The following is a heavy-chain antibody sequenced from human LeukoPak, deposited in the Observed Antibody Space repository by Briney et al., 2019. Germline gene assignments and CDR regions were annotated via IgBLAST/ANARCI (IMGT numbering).Heavy chain of an antibody. Sequence: SETLSLTCTVSGGSISSYYWSWIRQPAGKGLEWIGRIYTSGSTNYNPSLKSRVTMSVDTSKNQFSLKLSSVTAADTAVYCCARGKVVAGTPGQNSWDSWGQGTLVTVSS. CDR2: IYTSGST. CDR3: ARGKVVAGTPGQNSWDS. J-gene: IGHJ4*02. V-gene: IGHV4-4*07. D-gene: IGHD6-19*01. CDR1: GGSISSYY.